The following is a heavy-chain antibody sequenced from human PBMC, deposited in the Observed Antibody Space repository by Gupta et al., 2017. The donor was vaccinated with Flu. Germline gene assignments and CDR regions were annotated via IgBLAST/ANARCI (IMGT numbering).Heavy chain of an antibody. Sequence: VQLQESGPGLVTPSATLSLTCTVSGGSISSYYWSLIRQPPGKGLEWIVYIYYSVSTNYNPSLKSRVTISVDTSKNQFSLKLSSVTAADTAVYYCARVAYWSGGSCYANWFDPWGQGTLVTVSS. D-gene: IGHD2-15*01. CDR2: IYYSVST. CDR1: GGSISSYY. CDR3: ARVAYWSGGSCYANWFDP. J-gene: IGHJ5*02. V-gene: IGHV4-59*01.